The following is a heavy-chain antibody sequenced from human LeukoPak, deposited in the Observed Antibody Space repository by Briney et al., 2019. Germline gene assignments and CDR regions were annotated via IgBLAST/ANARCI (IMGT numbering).Heavy chain of an antibody. CDR1: GGSISSGDYY. CDR3: ARGARGYSGYDKD. J-gene: IGHJ4*02. Sequence: TLSLTCTVSGGSISSGDYYWRWIRQHPGKGLEWIGYIYYSGSTYYNPSLKSRVTMSVDTSQNQFSLKLSSMTAADTAVYYCARGARGYSGYDKDWGQGTLVTVSS. D-gene: IGHD5-12*01. CDR2: IYYSGST. V-gene: IGHV4-31*03.